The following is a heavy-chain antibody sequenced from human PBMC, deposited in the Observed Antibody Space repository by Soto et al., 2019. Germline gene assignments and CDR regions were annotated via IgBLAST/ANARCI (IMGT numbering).Heavy chain of an antibody. CDR2: IYYSGST. V-gene: IGHV4-39*01. CDR3: ARLGQGTSWYFDL. CDR1: GGSISSSSYY. Sequence: SETLSLTCTVSGGSISSSSYYWGWIRQPPGKGLEWIGSIYYSGSTYYNPSLKSRVTISVDTSKNQFSLKLSSVTAADTAVYYCARLGQGTSWYFDLWGRGTLVTVSS. J-gene: IGHJ2*01. D-gene: IGHD1-26*01.